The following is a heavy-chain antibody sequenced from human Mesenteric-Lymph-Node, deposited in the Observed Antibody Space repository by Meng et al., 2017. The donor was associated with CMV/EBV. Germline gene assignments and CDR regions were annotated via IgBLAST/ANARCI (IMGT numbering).Heavy chain of an antibody. CDR2: MNPNSGNT. CDR1: GYTFTSYD. J-gene: IGHJ6*02. CDR3: ARVRSTVTTFARYYYYGMDV. D-gene: IGHD4-11*01. Sequence: ASVKVSCKASGYTFTSYDINWVRQATGQGLEWMRWMNPNSGNTGYAQKFQGRVTMTRNTSISTAYMELSSLRSEDTAVYYCARVRSTVTTFARYYYYGMDVWGQGTTVTVSS. V-gene: IGHV1-8*01.